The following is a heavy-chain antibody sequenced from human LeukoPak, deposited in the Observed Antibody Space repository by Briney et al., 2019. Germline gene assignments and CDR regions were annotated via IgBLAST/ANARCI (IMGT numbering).Heavy chain of an antibody. CDR2: IKSETEGVKT. J-gene: IGHJ4*02. D-gene: IGHD5-12*01. Sequence: GGSLRLSCAASGFTFNIAWMTWVRQAPGKGLEWVGRIKSETEGVKTDYAAPVKSRFTISRDDSKTTLYLPMNSLKTEDTAMYYCATSSSGYDFLFDYWGQGTLVTVSS. CDR3: ATSSSGYDFLFDY. V-gene: IGHV3-15*01. CDR1: GFTFNIAW.